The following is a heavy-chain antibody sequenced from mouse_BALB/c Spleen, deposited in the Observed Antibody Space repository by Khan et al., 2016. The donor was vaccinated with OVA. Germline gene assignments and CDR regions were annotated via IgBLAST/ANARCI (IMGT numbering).Heavy chain of an antibody. CDR1: GYSFTNYY. Sequence: LQQSGPELMKPGASVKISCKASGYSFTNYYIHWVIQSHGKSLEWIGYIDPFSGSTTYNQKFKGKATLTVDKSSSTAYIHLSNLTSEDSAVYYCTRHGFVAWFTYWGQGTLVTVSA. V-gene: IGHV1S135*01. J-gene: IGHJ3*01. CDR3: TRHGFVAWFTY. CDR2: IDPFSGST. D-gene: IGHD2-2*01.